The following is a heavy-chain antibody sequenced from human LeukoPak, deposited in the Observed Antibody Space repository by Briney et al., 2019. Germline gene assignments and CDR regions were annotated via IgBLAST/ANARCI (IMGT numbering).Heavy chain of an antibody. CDR1: GGSVSSYY. J-gene: IGHJ4*02. D-gene: IGHD3-3*01. V-gene: IGHV4-59*02. Sequence: SETLSLTCTVSGGSVSSYYWSWIRQPPGKGLEWIGYIYYSGSTNYNPSLKSRVTISVDTSKNQFSLKLSSVTGADTAVYYCARGFWEYNFDYWGQGTLVTVSS. CDR2: IYYSGST. CDR3: ARGFWEYNFDY.